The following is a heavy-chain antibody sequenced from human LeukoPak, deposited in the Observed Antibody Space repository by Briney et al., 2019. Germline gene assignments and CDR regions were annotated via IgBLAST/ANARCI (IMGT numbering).Heavy chain of an antibody. D-gene: IGHD5-18*01. CDR3: AKSLKRGYSYGFCDY. J-gene: IGHJ4*02. Sequence: GGSLRLSCAASGFTFDDYAMHWVRQAPGKGLEWVSGISWNSGSIGYADSVKDRFTISRDNAKNSLYLQMNSLRAEDTALYYCAKSLKRGYSYGFCDYWGQGTLVTVSS. CDR2: ISWNSGSI. CDR1: GFTFDDYA. V-gene: IGHV3-9*01.